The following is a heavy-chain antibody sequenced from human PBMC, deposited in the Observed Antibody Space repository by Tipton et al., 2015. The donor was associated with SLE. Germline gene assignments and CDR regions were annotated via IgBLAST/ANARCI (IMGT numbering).Heavy chain of an antibody. J-gene: IGHJ3*02. CDR3: AGELVDAFDI. CDR2: SYIGGGGT. Sequence: QLVQSGGGLVQPGGSLRLSCAASAFSVSAYHMTWVRQAPGKGLEWVAVSYIGGGGTAYADSVKGRFTISRDSSENTLYLQMNSLRAEDTAVYYCAGELVDAFDIWGQGTMVTVSS. V-gene: IGHV3-53*04. CDR1: AFSVSAYH.